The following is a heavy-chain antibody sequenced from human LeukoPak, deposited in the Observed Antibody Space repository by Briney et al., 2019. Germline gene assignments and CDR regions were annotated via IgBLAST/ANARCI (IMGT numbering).Heavy chain of an antibody. J-gene: IGHJ6*02. CDR3: ARGPFTIFIGMDV. Sequence: PSETLSLTCTVSGGSMSSYYRSWIRQPPGKGLEWIGYIYYSGSTNYNPSLKSRVTISVDTSKNQFSLKLSSVTAADTAVYYCARGPFTIFIGMDVWGQGTTVTVSS. V-gene: IGHV4-59*01. CDR2: IYYSGST. D-gene: IGHD3-3*01. CDR1: GGSMSSYY.